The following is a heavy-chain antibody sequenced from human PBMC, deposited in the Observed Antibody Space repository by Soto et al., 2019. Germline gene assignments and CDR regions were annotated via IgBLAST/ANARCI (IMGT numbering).Heavy chain of an antibody. D-gene: IGHD3-22*01. J-gene: IGHJ4*02. CDR1: GFTFSSYD. V-gene: IGHV3-13*01. Sequence: EVQLVESGGGLVQPGGSLRLSCAASGFTFSSYDMHWVRQATGKGLEWVSAIGTAGDTYYPGSVKGRFTISRENAKNSLYLQMNILRAEDTAVYSCARSVTLLYYDSRTYYFDYWGQGTLVTVSS. CDR3: ARSVTLLYYDSRTYYFDY. CDR2: IGTAGDT.